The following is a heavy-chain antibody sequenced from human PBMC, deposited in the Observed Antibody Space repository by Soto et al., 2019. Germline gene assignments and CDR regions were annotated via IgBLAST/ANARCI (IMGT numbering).Heavy chain of an antibody. J-gene: IGHJ4*02. D-gene: IGHD5-18*01. CDR3: AREARGYSCQDKCFDY. Sequence: QVQLVQSGAEVKKPGSSVKVSCKASGGTFSSYAISWVRQAHGQGLEWMGGIIPIFGTANYAQKFEGRVTITADESTSTAYMELSSLRSEDTAVYYCAREARGYSCQDKCFDYWGQGTLVTVSS. CDR2: IIPIFGTA. CDR1: GGTFSSYA. V-gene: IGHV1-69*12.